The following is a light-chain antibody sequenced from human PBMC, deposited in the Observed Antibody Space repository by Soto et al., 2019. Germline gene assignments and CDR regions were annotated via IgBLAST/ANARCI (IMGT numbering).Light chain of an antibody. CDR3: QQSSTTPWT. CDR1: QSISSY. V-gene: IGKV1-39*01. Sequence: DIQVTQSPSSLSASVGDRVTITCLASQSISSYLNWFQQKPGKAPKLLIYHASSLQSGVPSRFSGSGSGTDFTLTISSLQPEDFASYYCQQSSTTPWTFGQGTKVEIK. CDR2: HAS. J-gene: IGKJ1*01.